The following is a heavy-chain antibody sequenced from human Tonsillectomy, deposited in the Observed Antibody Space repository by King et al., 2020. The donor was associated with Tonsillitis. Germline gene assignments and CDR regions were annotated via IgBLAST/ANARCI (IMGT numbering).Heavy chain of an antibody. V-gene: IGHV3-23*04. Sequence: VQLVESGGGLVQPGGSLRLSCAASGFTFSSYAMSCVRQAPGKGLEWVSAISGSGGSTSYAEAVKGRFTISRDNSKNTLYLQMNSLRAEDTAVYYCAKDNRGSSSSPLWGQGTLVTVSS. CDR2: ISGSGGST. J-gene: IGHJ4*02. CDR1: GFTFSSYA. CDR3: AKDNRGSSSSPL. D-gene: IGHD6-6*01.